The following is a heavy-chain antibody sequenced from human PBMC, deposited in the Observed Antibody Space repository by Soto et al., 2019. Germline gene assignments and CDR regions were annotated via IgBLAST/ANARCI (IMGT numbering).Heavy chain of an antibody. CDR2: INPNSGGT. CDR3: ARDRGSSWYCFDP. D-gene: IGHD6-13*01. Sequence: GASVKVSCKASGYTFTGYYMHWVRQAPGQGLEWMGWINPNSGGTNYAQKFQGRVTMTRDTSISTAYMELSRLRSDDTAVYYCARDRGSSWYCFDPWGQGTLVTVSS. CDR1: GYTFTGYY. V-gene: IGHV1-2*02. J-gene: IGHJ5*02.